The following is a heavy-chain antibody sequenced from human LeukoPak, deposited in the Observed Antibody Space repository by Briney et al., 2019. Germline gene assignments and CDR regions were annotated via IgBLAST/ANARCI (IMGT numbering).Heavy chain of an antibody. D-gene: IGHD6-13*01. J-gene: IGHJ4*02. V-gene: IGHV3-49*04. CDR2: IRSKAYGGTI. Sequence: GGSLRVSCTASRFTFGDYAMSWVRQAPGKGLEWVGFIRSKAYGGTIEYAASVKGRFTISRDDSKSIAYLQTNSLKTEDTAVYYCTRDRRGYSSSWRFDYWGQGTLVTVSS. CDR1: RFTFGDYA. CDR3: TRDRRGYSSSWRFDY.